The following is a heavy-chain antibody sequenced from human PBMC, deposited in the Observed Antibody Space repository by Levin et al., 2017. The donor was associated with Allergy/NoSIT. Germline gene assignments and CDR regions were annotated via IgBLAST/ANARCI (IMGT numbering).Heavy chain of an antibody. V-gene: IGHV3-64*01. Sequence: GGSLRLSCAASGFTFSSYAMHWVRQAPGKGLEYVSAISSNGGSTYYANSVKGRFTISRDNSKNTLYLRMGSLRAEDMAVYYCARDQIRSSYYYDSSGYTYYYYYGMDGWGQGTTVTVSS. D-gene: IGHD3-22*01. CDR3: ARDQIRSSYYYDSSGYTYYYYYGMDG. J-gene: IGHJ6*02. CDR2: ISSNGGST. CDR1: GFTFSSYA.